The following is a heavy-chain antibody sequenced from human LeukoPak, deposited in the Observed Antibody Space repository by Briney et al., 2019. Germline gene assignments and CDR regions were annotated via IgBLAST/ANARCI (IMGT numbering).Heavy chain of an antibody. Sequence: ASVQVSCKASGYTLTNYNISWVRQAPGQGLEWMGWINTHKGHTNFLQKFQGRVTVTTDLSTNTAHMELRRLRSEDTAVYYCAREFGHCSGDNCFYFFDLWGQGSQVIVSS. CDR3: AREFGHCSGDNCFYFFDL. CDR1: GYTLTNYN. J-gene: IGHJ4*02. CDR2: INTHKGHT. V-gene: IGHV1-18*01. D-gene: IGHD2-15*01.